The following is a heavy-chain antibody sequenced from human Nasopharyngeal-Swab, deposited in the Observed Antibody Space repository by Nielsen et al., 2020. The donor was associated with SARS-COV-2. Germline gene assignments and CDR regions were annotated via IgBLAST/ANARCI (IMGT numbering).Heavy chain of an antibody. CDR2: INHSGST. Sequence: SETLSLTFAVYGGSFSGYYWGWIRQPPGKGLEWIGEINHSGSTNYNPSLKSRVTISVDTSKNQFSLKLSSVTAADTAVYYCAREIVVVPAAMLGNWFDPWGQGTLVTVSS. CDR3: AREIVVVPAAMLGNWFDP. V-gene: IGHV4-34*01. D-gene: IGHD2-2*01. CDR1: GGSFSGYY. J-gene: IGHJ5*02.